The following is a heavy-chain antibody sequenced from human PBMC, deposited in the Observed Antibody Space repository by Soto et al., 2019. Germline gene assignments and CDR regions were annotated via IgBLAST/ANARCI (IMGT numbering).Heavy chain of an antibody. V-gene: IGHV4-34*01. D-gene: IGHD3-9*01. J-gene: IGHJ4*02. Sequence: PSATLSLTCAVYGGSFNGYSWSWIRQPPGKGLEWIGEINHSGSTNYNPSLKSRVTISVDTSKNQFSLKLSSVTAADKAVYYCARHGAPSYDILTGYRPFDYWGQGTLVTVS. CDR2: INHSGST. CDR1: GGSFNGYS. CDR3: ARHGAPSYDILTGYRPFDY.